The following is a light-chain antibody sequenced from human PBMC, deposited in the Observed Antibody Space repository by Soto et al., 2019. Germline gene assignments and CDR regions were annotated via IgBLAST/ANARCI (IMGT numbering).Light chain of an antibody. CDR1: SSDVGGYNY. J-gene: IGLJ1*01. V-gene: IGLV2-8*01. CDR3: TSYAGSKDQG. CDR2: EVS. Sequence: QSSLTQPPSASGSPGQSVTISCTGTSSDVGGYNYVSWYQQHPGKAPKLMIYEVSKRPSGVPDRFSGSKSGNTASLTVSGLQAEDEADYYCTSYAGSKDQGLGNWTKVTVL.